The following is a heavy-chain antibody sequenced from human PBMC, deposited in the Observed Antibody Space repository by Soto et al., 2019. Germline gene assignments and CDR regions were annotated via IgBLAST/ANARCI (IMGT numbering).Heavy chain of an antibody. CDR3: ARSREFDF. CDR1: GGSLSGATYS. J-gene: IGHJ4*02. CDR2: IFPSGTT. Sequence: SETLSLTCGVSGGSLSGATYSWNWIRQPPGKGLEWIGYIFPSGTTYYNPSLKSRVTISIDVSKNQFSLSLRSLTAADTAVYYCARSREFDFWSQGTLVTVSS. V-gene: IGHV4-30-2*01.